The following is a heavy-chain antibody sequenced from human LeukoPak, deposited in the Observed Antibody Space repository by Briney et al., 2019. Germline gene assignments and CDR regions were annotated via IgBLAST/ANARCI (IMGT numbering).Heavy chain of an antibody. CDR1: GGSFSGYY. J-gene: IGHJ4*02. CDR2: INHSGST. CDR3: AGGRYDFWSGYSTRPFFGY. D-gene: IGHD3-3*01. Sequence: SETLSLTCAVYGGSFSGYYWSWIRQPPGKGLEWIGEINHSGSTNYNPSLKSRVTISVDTSKNQFSLKLSSVTAADTAVYYCAGGRYDFWSGYSTRPFFGYWGQGTLVTVSS. V-gene: IGHV4-34*01.